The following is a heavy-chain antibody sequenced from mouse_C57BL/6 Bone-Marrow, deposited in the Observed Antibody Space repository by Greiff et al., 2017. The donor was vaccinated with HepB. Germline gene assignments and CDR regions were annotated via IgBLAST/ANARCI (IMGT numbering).Heavy chain of an antibody. CDR2: YPGSGNTY. J-gene: IGHJ3*01. V-gene: IGHV1-83*01. CDR1: YTFTDYYM. Sequence: VQLKQSGPELVKPGASVKMSCKASGYTFTDYYMHWVKQKPGKGLEWIGEIYPGSGNTYYNEKFKGKATLTADTSSITAYMQLSSLTSEDSAVYFCAREDGGFAYWGQGTLVTVSA. CDR3: REDGGFAY. D-gene: IGHD1-1*01.